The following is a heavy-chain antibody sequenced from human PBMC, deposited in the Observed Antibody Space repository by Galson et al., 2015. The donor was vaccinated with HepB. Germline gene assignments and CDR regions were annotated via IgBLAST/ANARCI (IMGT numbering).Heavy chain of an antibody. CDR3: AKYWEDIAFHY. V-gene: IGHV3-53*01. Sequence: SLRLSCAASGFTVSRIYMTWVRQSPGKGLEWVSVIYSGGDTDYADSVKGRFTISRDNSKNTLYLQMNSLRVEDTAVYYCAKYWEDIAFHYWGQGSLVTVSS. CDR2: IYSGGDT. J-gene: IGHJ1*01. D-gene: IGHD1-26*01. CDR1: GFTVSRIY.